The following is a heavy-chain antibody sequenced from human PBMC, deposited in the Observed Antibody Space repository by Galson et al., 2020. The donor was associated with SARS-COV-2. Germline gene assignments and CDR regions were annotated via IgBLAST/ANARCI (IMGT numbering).Heavy chain of an antibody. D-gene: IGHD3-22*01. V-gene: IGHV5-51*01. Sequence: GESLKISCNGSGYSFTSYWIGWVRQMPGKGLEWMGIIYPGDSDTRYSPSFQGQVTISADKSISTAYLQWSSLKASDTAMYYCARQVEDSSGYYFEGGIDYWGQGTLVTVSS. CDR3: ARQVEDSSGYYFEGGIDY. CDR2: IYPGDSDT. CDR1: GYSFTSYW. J-gene: IGHJ4*02.